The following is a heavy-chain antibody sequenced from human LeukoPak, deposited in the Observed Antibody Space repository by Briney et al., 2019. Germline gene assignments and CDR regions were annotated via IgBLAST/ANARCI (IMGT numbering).Heavy chain of an antibody. D-gene: IGHD2-2*01. CDR2: ISYDGSNK. V-gene: IGHV3-30-3*01. CDR1: GFTFSNYA. CDR3: ARAGYCSSTSCPYYYYMDV. J-gene: IGHJ6*03. Sequence: GGSLRLSCAASGFTFSNYAIHWVRQAPGKGLEWVAVISYDGSNKYYADSVKGRFTISRDNSKNTLYLQMNSLRAEDTAVYYCARAGYCSSTSCPYYYYMDVWGKGTTATVSS.